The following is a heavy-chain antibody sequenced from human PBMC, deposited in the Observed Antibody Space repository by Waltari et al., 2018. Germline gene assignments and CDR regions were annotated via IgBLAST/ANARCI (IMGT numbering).Heavy chain of an antibody. Sequence: QLQLQESGPGLVKPSETLSLTCTVSGGSISSSSYYWGWIRQPPGKGREWIGSIYYSGSTYYNPSLKSRVTISVDTSKNQFSLKLSSVTAADTAVYYCASGGYCSGGSCYPHLTGWGQGTLVTVSS. CDR3: ASGGYCSGGSCYPHLTG. D-gene: IGHD2-15*01. CDR2: IYYSGST. CDR1: GGSISSSSYY. J-gene: IGHJ4*02. V-gene: IGHV4-39*01.